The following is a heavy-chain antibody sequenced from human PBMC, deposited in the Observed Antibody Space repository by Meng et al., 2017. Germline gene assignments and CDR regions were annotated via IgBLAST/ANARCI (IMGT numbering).Heavy chain of an antibody. D-gene: IGHD2-21*02. J-gene: IGHJ4*02. CDR2: VYYNGNA. V-gene: IGHV4-4*02. Sequence: VQLHEPGLGRVQPSVTLSLTCAISCGSSRSNDWCSWVRQPPGKGLEWIGEVYYNGNANYTPSLKSRVTISVDKSKNQFSPKLSFVAAADAAIYYCARELDAVGVTAYDLWGQGTLVTVSS. CDR3: ARELDAVGVTAYDL. CDR1: CGSSRSNDW.